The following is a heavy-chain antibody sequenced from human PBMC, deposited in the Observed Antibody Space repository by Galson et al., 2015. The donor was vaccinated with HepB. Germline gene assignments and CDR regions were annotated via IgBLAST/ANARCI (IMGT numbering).Heavy chain of an antibody. CDR2: ISYDGGNK. V-gene: IGHV3-30*03. J-gene: IGHJ6*03. CDR3: ARSREYDFWSGYFYYYYMDV. D-gene: IGHD3-3*01. Sequence: SLRLSCAASGFTLSNYGMHWVRQAPGRGLEWVAVISYDGGNKYYEDSVKGRFTISRDNSKNTLYLQMNSLRTEDTAVYYCARSREYDFWSGYFYYYYMDVWGKGTTVTVSS. CDR1: GFTLSNYG.